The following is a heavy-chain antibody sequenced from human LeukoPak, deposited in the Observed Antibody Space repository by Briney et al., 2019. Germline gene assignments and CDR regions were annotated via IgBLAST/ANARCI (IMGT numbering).Heavy chain of an antibody. CDR2: ISGSGGST. CDR3: AKVGITMVRGVSYFDY. CDR1: GFTFSSYA. J-gene: IGHJ4*02. D-gene: IGHD3-10*01. V-gene: IGHV3-23*01. Sequence: TGGSLRLSRAASGFTFSSYAMSWVRQAPGKGLEWVSAISGSGGSTYYADSVKSRFTISRDNSKNTLYLQMNSLRAEDTAVYYCAKVGITMVRGVSYFDYWGQGTLVTVSS.